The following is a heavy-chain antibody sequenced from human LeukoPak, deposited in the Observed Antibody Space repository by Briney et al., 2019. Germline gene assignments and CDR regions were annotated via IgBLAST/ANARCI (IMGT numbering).Heavy chain of an antibody. CDR3: ASPYCSGGSCPYYYGMDV. J-gene: IGHJ6*02. D-gene: IGHD2-15*01. Sequence: SVKVSCKASGGTFSSYAISWVRQAPGQGLECMGRIIPIFGIANYAQKFQGRVTITADKSTSTAYMELSSLRSEDTAVYYCASPYCSGGSCPYYYGMDVWGQGTTVTVSS. CDR1: GGTFSSYA. V-gene: IGHV1-69*04. CDR2: IIPIFGIA.